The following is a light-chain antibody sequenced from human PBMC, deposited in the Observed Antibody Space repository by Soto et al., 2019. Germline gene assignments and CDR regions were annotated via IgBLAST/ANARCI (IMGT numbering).Light chain of an antibody. V-gene: IGKV3-15*01. CDR3: QQYVHWPPGA. CDR1: QSVTNN. CDR2: DTS. J-gene: IGKJ1*01. Sequence: ETVMTQSPATLSVSPGERATLSCRASQSVTNNLAWYQQRPGQAPRLLIYDTSTRAAGIAARFSGSGSGTEFTLTISSLQSEDSAVYYCQQYVHWPPGAFGQGTKVDIK.